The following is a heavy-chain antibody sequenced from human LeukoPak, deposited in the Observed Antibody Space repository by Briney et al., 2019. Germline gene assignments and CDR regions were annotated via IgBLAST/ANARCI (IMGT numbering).Heavy chain of an antibody. V-gene: IGHV4-61*02. CDR1: GDSISSGGYY. CDR2: IYPNGNT. CDR3: AGGYGSGSQTSFDY. D-gene: IGHD3-10*01. Sequence: SETLSLTCTVSGDSISSGGYYWSWIRRPAGKGLEWIGRIYPNGNTNYNPSLKSRVTISVDTSKNQFSLRLSSVTAADTAVYYCAGGYGSGSQTSFDYWGQGTLVTVSS. J-gene: IGHJ4*02.